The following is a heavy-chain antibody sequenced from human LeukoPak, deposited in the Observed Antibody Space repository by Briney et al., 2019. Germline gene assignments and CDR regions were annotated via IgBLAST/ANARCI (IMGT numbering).Heavy chain of an antibody. D-gene: IGHD3-16*01. CDR3: ARDMSENPNYYYYGMDV. V-gene: IGHV3-30*04. Sequence: PGGSLRLSCAASGFTFSSYAMHWVRQAPGKGREWVAVISYDGSNKYYADSVKGRFTISRDNSKNTLYLQMNSLRAEDTAVYYCARDMSENPNYYYYGMDVWGKGSTVTVSS. J-gene: IGHJ6*04. CDR1: GFTFSSYA. CDR2: ISYDGSNK.